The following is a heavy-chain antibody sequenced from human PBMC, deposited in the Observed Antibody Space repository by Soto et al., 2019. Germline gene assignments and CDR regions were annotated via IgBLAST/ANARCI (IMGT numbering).Heavy chain of an antibody. J-gene: IGHJ6*03. V-gene: IGHV3-30*18. CDR1: GFTFSSYG. Sequence: GGSLRLSCAASGFTFSSYGMHWVRQAPGKGLEWVAVISYDGSNKYYADSVKGRFTISRDNSKNTLYLQMNSLRAEDTAVYYCAKDFDYGDYGGYMDVWGKGTTVTVSS. CDR2: ISYDGSNK. D-gene: IGHD4-17*01. CDR3: AKDFDYGDYGGYMDV.